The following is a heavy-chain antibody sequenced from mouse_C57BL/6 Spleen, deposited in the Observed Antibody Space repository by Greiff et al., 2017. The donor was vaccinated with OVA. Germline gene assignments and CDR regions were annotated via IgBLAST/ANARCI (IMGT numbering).Heavy chain of an antibody. D-gene: IGHD3-2*02. CDR2: IDPENGDT. J-gene: IGHJ2*01. V-gene: IGHV14-4*01. Sequence: VQLQQSGAELVRPGASVKLSCTASGFNIKDDYMHWVKQRPEQGLEWIGWIDPENGDTEYASKFQGKATITADTSSNTAYLQLSSLTSEDTAVYYCTTWGLRLQDYWGQGTTLTVSS. CDR3: TTWGLRLQDY. CDR1: GFNIKDDY.